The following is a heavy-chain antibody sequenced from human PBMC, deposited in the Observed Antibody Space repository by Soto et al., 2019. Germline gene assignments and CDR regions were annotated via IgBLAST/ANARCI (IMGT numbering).Heavy chain of an antibody. CDR1: GFTVSSNY. V-gene: IGHV3-53*01. D-gene: IGHD3-3*01. J-gene: IGHJ4*02. CDR3: ARDKSPTEMAFGY. Sequence: GSLRLSCAASGFTVSSNYMSWVRQGPGKGLEWVSIIHSGGSTYYADSVKGRFTISRDNSKNTLYLQMNSLRAEDTAVYYCARDKSPTEMAFGYWGQGALVTVSS. CDR2: IHSGGST.